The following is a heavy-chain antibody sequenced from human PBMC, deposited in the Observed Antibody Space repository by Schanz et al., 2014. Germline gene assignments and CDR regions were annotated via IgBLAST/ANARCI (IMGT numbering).Heavy chain of an antibody. V-gene: IGHV3-48*02. CDR2: ISGSGNTI. Sequence: EVQLVESGGNLVQPGGSLRLSCVASGFTFSSHSMNWVRQAPGQGLEWLSYISGSGNTIYYADSVKGRFTISRDNAKNSLSLQMDRLRDEDTAVYYCARVELSVYYYAMDVWGQGTTVTVSS. D-gene: IGHD2-15*01. J-gene: IGHJ6*02. CDR1: GFTFSSHS. CDR3: ARVELSVYYYAMDV.